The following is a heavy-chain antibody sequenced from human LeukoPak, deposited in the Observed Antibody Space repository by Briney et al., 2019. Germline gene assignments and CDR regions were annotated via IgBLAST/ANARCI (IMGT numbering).Heavy chain of an antibody. Sequence: GGSLRLSCAASGFTFSSYGMHWVRQAPGKGLEWVAFIRYDGSNKYYADSVKGRFTISRDNSKNTLYLQMNSLRAEDTAVYYCAKDRGAAAANGLDVWGKGTTVTISS. V-gene: IGHV3-30*02. J-gene: IGHJ6*04. CDR3: AKDRGAAAANGLDV. D-gene: IGHD6-13*01. CDR2: IRYDGSNK. CDR1: GFTFSSYG.